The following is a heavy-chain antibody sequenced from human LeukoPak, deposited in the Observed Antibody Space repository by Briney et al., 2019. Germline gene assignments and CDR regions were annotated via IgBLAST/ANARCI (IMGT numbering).Heavy chain of an antibody. Sequence: GGSLRLSCAASGFTFSSYAMHWVRQAPGKGLEWVAVISYDGSNKYYADSVKGRFTISRDNSKNTLYLQMNSLRAEDTAVYYCARDVTMIVVVKSYYGMDVWGQGTTVTVSS. D-gene: IGHD3-22*01. CDR2: ISYDGSNK. CDR3: ARDVTMIVVVKSYYGMDV. V-gene: IGHV3-30-3*01. J-gene: IGHJ6*02. CDR1: GFTFSSYA.